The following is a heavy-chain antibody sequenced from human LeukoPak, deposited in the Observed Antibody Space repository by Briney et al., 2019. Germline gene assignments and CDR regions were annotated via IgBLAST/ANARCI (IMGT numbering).Heavy chain of an antibody. CDR3: VRDSVSLYSSGVHYFQH. J-gene: IGHJ1*01. D-gene: IGHD6-19*01. CDR2: IRYDGSNK. CDR1: EFTEFTFSSYW. Sequence: GGSLRLSCAASEFTEFTFSSYWMSWVRQAPGKGLEWVAFIRYDGSNKYYADSVKGRFTISRDNSKNTLYLQMNSLRAEDTAVYNCVRDSVSLYSSGVHYFQHWGQGTLVTVSS. V-gene: IGHV3-30*02.